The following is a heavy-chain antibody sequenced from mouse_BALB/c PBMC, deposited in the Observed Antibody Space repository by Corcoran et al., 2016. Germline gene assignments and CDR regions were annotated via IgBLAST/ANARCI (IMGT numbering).Heavy chain of an antibody. V-gene: IGHV1-66*01. CDR2: IFPGSGNT. CDR3: ARGSITTVVAMDY. CDR1: GYSFTSYY. J-gene: IGHJ4*01. Sequence: QVQLQQSGPELVKPGASVKISCKASGYSFTSYYIHWVKQRPGQGLGWIGWIFPGSGNTKYNEKFKGKATLTADTSSSTAYMQLSSLTSEDSAVYFCARGSITTVVAMDYWGQGTSVTVSS. D-gene: IGHD1-1*01.